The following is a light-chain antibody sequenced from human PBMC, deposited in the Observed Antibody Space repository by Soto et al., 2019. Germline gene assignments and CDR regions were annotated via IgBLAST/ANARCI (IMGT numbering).Light chain of an antibody. V-gene: IGKV4-1*01. J-gene: IGKJ1*01. Sequence: DIVMTQSPDSLAVSLGEKATINCKSSQSVLYSSNNKNYLAWYQQKPGQPPKLLIYWASTRESGVPDRFSGRGSGTDFPLTISRLQAEDVAIYYCQQYYSTPPTFGQGTKVEIK. CDR1: QSVLYSSNNKNY. CDR2: WAS. CDR3: QQYYSTPPT.